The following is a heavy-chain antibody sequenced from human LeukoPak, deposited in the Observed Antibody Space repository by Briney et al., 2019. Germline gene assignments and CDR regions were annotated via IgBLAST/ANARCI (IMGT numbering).Heavy chain of an antibody. CDR3: ARVKVYVGEYQLLWDAFDI. V-gene: IGHV1-69*05. CDR1: GDTFSSYA. CDR2: IIPIFGTA. D-gene: IGHD2-2*01. J-gene: IGHJ3*02. Sequence: ASVKVSCKASGDTFSSYAISWVRQAPGQGLEWMGGIIPIFGTANYAQTFQGRVTITTDKSTSTAYMELSSLRSEDTAVYYCARVKVYVGEYQLLWDAFDIWGQGTMVTVSS.